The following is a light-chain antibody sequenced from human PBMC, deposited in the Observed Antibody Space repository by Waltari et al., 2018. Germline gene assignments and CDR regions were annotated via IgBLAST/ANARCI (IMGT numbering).Light chain of an antibody. CDR1: SGPVSRTSY. CDR2: KSN. J-gene: IGLJ3*02. Sequence: QTVVTQEPSLSVSPGGTVTLTCALSSGPVSRTSYVRWYQQTPGQAPRTLIYKSNTRSSGVPDRFSGSTLGNKAALTITGTQADDESDYYCLRYMGSGIWVFGGGTKLTVI. CDR3: LRYMGSGIWV. V-gene: IGLV8-61*01.